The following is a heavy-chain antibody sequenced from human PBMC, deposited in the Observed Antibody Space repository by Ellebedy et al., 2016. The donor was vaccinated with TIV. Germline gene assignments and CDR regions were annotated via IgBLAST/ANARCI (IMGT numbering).Heavy chain of an antibody. D-gene: IGHD6-13*01. Sequence: PGGSLRLSCTASGFTFSGFTMNWVRQAPGKGLEWVSSISSSGTYIHNADSVKGRFIISRDNAKNSLYLQMNSLRVEDTAIYYCARPAAAYSSSWYDFDSWGQGTLVTVSS. J-gene: IGHJ4*02. CDR2: ISSSGTYI. V-gene: IGHV3-21*01. CDR1: GFTFSGFT. CDR3: ARPAAAYSSSWYDFDS.